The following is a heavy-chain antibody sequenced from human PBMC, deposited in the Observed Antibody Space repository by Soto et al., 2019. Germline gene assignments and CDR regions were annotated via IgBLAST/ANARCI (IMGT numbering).Heavy chain of an antibody. J-gene: IGHJ6*03. CDR3: ARALGERERGYYYYYYYMDV. CDR2: IYPGDSDT. D-gene: IGHD1-1*01. V-gene: IGHV5-51*01. CDR1: GYSFTSYW. Sequence: GESLKISCQGSGYSFTSYWIGWVRQMPGKGLEWMGIIYPGDSDTRYSPSFQGQVTISADKSISTAYLQWSSLKASDTAMYYCARALGERERGYYYYYYYMDVWGKGTTVTVSS.